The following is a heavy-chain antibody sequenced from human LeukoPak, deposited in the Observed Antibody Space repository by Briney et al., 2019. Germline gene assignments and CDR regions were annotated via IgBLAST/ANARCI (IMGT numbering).Heavy chain of an antibody. Sequence: SETLSLTCAVSGYSISSGYYWGWIRQPPGKGLEGIGSIYHSGSTYYNPSLKSRVTISVDTPKNQFSLKLSSVTAADTAVYYCARVSMVRGVILDYWGQGTLVTVSS. CDR2: IYHSGST. J-gene: IGHJ4*02. V-gene: IGHV4-38-2*01. CDR1: GYSISSGYY. CDR3: ARVSMVRGVILDY. D-gene: IGHD3-10*01.